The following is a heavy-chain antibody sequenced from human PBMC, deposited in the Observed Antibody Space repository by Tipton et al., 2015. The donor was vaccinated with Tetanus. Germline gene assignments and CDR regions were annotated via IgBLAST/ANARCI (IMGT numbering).Heavy chain of an antibody. V-gene: IGHV1-18*04. D-gene: IGHD3-22*01. CDR2: ISAYNGNT. J-gene: IGHJ3*02. CDR1: GYTSTSYG. Sequence: QVQLVQSGAEVKKPGASVKVSCKASGYTSTSYGISWVRQAPGQGLEWMGWISAYNGNTNYAQKLQGRVTMTTDTSTSPAYMELRSLRSDDTAVYYCARPDYYDSSGDAFDIWGQGTMVTVSS. CDR3: ARPDYYDSSGDAFDI.